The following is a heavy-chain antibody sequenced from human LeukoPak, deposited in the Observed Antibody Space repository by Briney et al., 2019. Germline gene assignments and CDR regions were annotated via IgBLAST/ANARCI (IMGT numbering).Heavy chain of an antibody. CDR2: IYSGGST. J-gene: IGHJ4*02. CDR1: GFTFSSDY. Sequence: PGGSLRLSCAASGFTFSSDYMSWVRQAPGKGLEWVSVIYSGGSTYYSDSVKGRFTISRDNSKSTLYLQMNSLRAEDTAVYYCARTGNGQWLPFDYWGQGTLVTVSS. D-gene: IGHD5-12*01. V-gene: IGHV3-53*01. CDR3: ARTGNGQWLPFDY.